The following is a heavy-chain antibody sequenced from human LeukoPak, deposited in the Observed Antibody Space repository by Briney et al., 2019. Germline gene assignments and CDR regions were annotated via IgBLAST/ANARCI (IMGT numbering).Heavy chain of an antibody. D-gene: IGHD3-10*01. CDR2: ISAYNGNT. CDR3: ARGYGSGINDAFDI. Sequence: ASVKVSCKASGYTFTSYGMSWVRQAPGQGLEWMGWISAYNGNTNYAQKLQGRVTMTTDTSTSTAYMELRSLRSDDTALYYCARGYGSGINDAFDIWGQGTMVTVSS. V-gene: IGHV1-18*01. CDR1: GYTFTSYG. J-gene: IGHJ3*02.